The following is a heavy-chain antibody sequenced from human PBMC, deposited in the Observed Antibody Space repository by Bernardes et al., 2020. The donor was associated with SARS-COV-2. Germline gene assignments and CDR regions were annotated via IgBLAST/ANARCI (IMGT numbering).Heavy chain of an antibody. Sequence: GGSLRLSCAVSGFSLSSYAMSWVRQAPGKGLEWVSGISNDGGSTYYADSVKGRFTISRDTSKSTLYWQMNSLRVEDTGIYYCAKEVPANDYWGQGTLVTVSS. J-gene: IGHJ4*02. CDR1: GFSLSSYA. V-gene: IGHV3-23*01. CDR3: AKEVPANDY. D-gene: IGHD2-2*01. CDR2: ISNDGGST.